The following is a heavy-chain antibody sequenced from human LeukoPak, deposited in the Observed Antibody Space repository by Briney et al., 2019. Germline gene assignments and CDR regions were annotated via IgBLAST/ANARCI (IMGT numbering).Heavy chain of an antibody. CDR1: GYTFTGYY. CDR3: ARGVRDYDFWSGYPDP. Sequence: ASVKVSCKASGYTFTGYYMHWVRQAPGQGLEWMGWINPNSGGTNYAQKFQGRVTMTRDTSISTAYMELSRLRSDDTAVYYCARGVRDYDFWSGYPDPWGQGTLVTVSS. CDR2: INPNSGGT. D-gene: IGHD3-3*01. J-gene: IGHJ5*02. V-gene: IGHV1-2*02.